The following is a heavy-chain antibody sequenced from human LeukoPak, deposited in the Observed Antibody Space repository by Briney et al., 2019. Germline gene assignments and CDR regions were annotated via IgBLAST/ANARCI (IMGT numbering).Heavy chain of an antibody. CDR1: GGSISSYY. J-gene: IGHJ5*02. CDR3: ARDGLFWSGYYNWFDP. Sequence: SETLSLTCAVYGGSISSYYWSWIRQPPGKGLEWIGYIYYSGSTNYNPSLKSRVTISVDTSKNQFSLKLSSVTAADTAVYYCARDGLFWSGYYNWFDPWGQGTLVTVSS. V-gene: IGHV4-59*01. CDR2: IYYSGST. D-gene: IGHD3-3*01.